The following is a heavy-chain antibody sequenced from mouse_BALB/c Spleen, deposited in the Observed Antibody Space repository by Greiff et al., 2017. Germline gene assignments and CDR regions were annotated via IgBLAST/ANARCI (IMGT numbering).Heavy chain of an antibody. CDR1: GYAFTNYL. J-gene: IGHJ4*01. Sequence: QVQLQQSGAELVRPGTSVKVSCKASGYAFTNYLKEWVMQRPGQGLEWIGVINPGSGGTNYNEKFKGKATLTPDKSSSTAYMQLSSLTSYDSAVYSCAWGCAMDYWGQGTSVTVSA. V-gene: IGHV1-54*01. CDR3: AWGCAMDY. CDR2: INPGSGGT.